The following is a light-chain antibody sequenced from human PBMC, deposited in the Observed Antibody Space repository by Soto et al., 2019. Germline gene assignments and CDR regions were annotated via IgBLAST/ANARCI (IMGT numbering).Light chain of an antibody. V-gene: IGKV1-39*01. J-gene: IGKJ1*01. CDR2: DGS. CDR3: QQSYSVPWT. CDR1: PQFTSY. Sequence: GDRATIKGRASPQFTSYVDWYQQKDGKAPKLLISDGSTLQSGVPSRFSGSGSGTDFTLTIGGLQPEDFATYFCQQSYSVPWTFGQGTKVDIK.